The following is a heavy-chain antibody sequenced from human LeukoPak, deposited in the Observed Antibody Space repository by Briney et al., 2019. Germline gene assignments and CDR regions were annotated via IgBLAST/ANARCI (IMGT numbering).Heavy chain of an antibody. J-gene: IGHJ4*02. V-gene: IGHV3-30*02. CDR3: AKEYTPSSPLGELDS. CDR1: GFNLNSYA. D-gene: IGHD6-6*01. Sequence: GGSLRLSCAVSGFNLNSYAMHWVRQAPGKGLEWVAVVRHDEANSFYADSVQGRFTISRDTSKKLLYLQMNSLRVEDTAVYYCAKEYTPSSPLGELDSWGQGTLVTVSS. CDR2: VRHDEANS.